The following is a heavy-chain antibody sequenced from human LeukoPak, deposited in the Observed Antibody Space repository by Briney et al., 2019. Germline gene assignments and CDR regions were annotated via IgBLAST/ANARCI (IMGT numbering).Heavy chain of an antibody. D-gene: IGHD2-2*03. CDR2: IHYSGTT. V-gene: IGHV4-59*01. CDR3: ATSGYCTSFNCPSSYYYYGLDV. Sequence: PSETLSLTCNVSGGSISSSYWSWIRQPPGKGPEWIGYIHYSGTTNYNPSLKSRVTISVDTSKNQFSLKLSSVTAADTAVYYCATSGYCTSFNCPSSYYYYGLDVWGQGTTVTVSS. CDR1: GGSISSSY. J-gene: IGHJ6*02.